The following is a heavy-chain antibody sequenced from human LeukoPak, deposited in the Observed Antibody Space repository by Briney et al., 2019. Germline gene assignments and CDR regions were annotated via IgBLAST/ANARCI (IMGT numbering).Heavy chain of an antibody. Sequence: ASVKVSXKASGYTFTGYYIHWVRQAPGQGLEWIGRLDPNSGGTNSAQKFQARVTMTRDTSITTAYMELSRLRSDDTAVYYCARDQARTTTWYLYMSYWGQGTLVTVSS. CDR3: ARDQARTTTWYLYMSY. J-gene: IGHJ4*02. D-gene: IGHD3/OR15-3a*01. V-gene: IGHV1-2*06. CDR1: GYTFTGYY. CDR2: LDPNSGGT.